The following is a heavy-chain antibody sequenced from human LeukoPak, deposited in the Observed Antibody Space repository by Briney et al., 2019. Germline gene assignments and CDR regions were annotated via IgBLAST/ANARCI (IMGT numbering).Heavy chain of an antibody. V-gene: IGHV3-23*01. D-gene: IGHD3-22*01. CDR3: AKDYYDTYGYYLFDY. Sequence: PGGSLRLSCAASGFTFSSYAMSWVRQAPGEGLEWVSVISGSGGSTYYTDSVKGRFTISRDNSKNTLYLQMNSLRAEDTAVYYCAKDYYDTYGYYLFDYWGQGTLVTVSS. CDR2: ISGSGGST. CDR1: GFTFSSYA. J-gene: IGHJ4*02.